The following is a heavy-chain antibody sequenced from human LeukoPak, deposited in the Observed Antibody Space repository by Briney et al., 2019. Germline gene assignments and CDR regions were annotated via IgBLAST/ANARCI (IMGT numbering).Heavy chain of an antibody. CDR1: GFTVSSNY. V-gene: IGHV3-53*01. CDR3: ASGDCSGGSCYSDH. CDR2: IYSGGST. D-gene: IGHD2-15*01. J-gene: IGHJ4*02. Sequence: GGSLRLSCAASGFTVSSNYMTWVRQAPGKGLEWVSIIYSGGSTYYADSVKGRFTISRDNSKNTLYLQMNSLRAVDTAVYYCASGDCSGGSCYSDHWGQGTLVTVSS.